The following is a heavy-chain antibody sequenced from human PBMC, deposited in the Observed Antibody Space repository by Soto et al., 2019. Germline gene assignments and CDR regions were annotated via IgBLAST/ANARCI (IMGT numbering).Heavy chain of an antibody. Sequence: QVQLVQSGAEVKRPGSSVKVSCKASGDTFNFYSINWVRQAPGLGLEWMGRVNPIASMSNYAQKFQGRATMTAEQSTGTASSELSSLRSEDTAIYYCASSYGSGYRAFDYWGQGALVTVSS. CDR3: ASSYGSGYRAFDY. J-gene: IGHJ4*02. CDR1: GDTFNFYS. D-gene: IGHD3-10*01. V-gene: IGHV1-69*02. CDR2: VNPIASMS.